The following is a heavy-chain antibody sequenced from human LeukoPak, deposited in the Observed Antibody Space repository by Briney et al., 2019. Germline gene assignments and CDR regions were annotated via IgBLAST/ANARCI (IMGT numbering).Heavy chain of an antibody. J-gene: IGHJ4*02. CDR2: INHSGST. D-gene: IGHD4-11*01. CDR3: ARIPPHMTNFDY. Sequence: PSETLSLTCAVYGGSFSGYYWSWIRQPPGKGLEWIGEINHSGSTNYNPSLKSRVTISVDTSKNQFSLKLSSVTAADTAVYYCARIPPHMTNFDYWGQGTLVTVSS. CDR1: GGSFSGYY. V-gene: IGHV4-34*01.